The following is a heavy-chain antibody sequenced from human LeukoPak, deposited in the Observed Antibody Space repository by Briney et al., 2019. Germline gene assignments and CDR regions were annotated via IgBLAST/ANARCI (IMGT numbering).Heavy chain of an antibody. Sequence: PGGSLRLSCAASGFTFSSYAMSWVRQAPGKGLEWVSVISGSGGSTYYTDSVKGRFAISRDKSKNTLYLQMISLRAEDTAVYYCAKEGAYCGADCYSDYYFDLWGRGTLVTASS. CDR3: AKEGAYCGADCYSDYYFDL. CDR2: ISGSGGST. CDR1: GFTFSSYA. D-gene: IGHD2-21*02. J-gene: IGHJ2*01. V-gene: IGHV3-23*01.